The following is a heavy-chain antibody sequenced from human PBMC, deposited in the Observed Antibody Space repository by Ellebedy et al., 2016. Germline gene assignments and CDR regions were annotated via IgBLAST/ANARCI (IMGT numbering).Heavy chain of an antibody. CDR1: GGSISSYY. D-gene: IGHD6-6*01. Sequence: SETLSLXXTVSGGSISSYYWSWIRQPPGKGLEWIGYIYHSGSTYYNPSLKSRVTISVDRSKNQFSLKLSSVTAADTAVYYCARGRGSSTIWGQGTLVTVSS. CDR3: ARGRGSSTI. V-gene: IGHV4-59*12. J-gene: IGHJ4*02. CDR2: IYHSGST.